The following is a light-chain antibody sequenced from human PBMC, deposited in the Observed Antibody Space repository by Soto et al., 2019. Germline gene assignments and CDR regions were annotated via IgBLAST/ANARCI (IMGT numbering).Light chain of an antibody. V-gene: IGLV4-69*01. CDR2: LNSDGSH. CDR3: QTWGPGIVV. Sequence: QPVLTQSPSASASLGASVKLTCTLSSGLSSYAIAWHQQQPEKGPRYLMKLNSDGSHSKGDGIPDRFSGSSSGAERYLTISSLQSEDEADYYCQTWGPGIVVFGGGTKLTVL. CDR1: SGLSSYA. J-gene: IGLJ2*01.